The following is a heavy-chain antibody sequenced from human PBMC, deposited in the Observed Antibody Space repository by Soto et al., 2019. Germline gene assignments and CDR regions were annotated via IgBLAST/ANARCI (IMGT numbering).Heavy chain of an antibody. CDR3: AREVAAMVTYYYYYYYMDV. D-gene: IGHD5-18*01. CDR1: GGSFSGYD. CDR2: INHSGST. J-gene: IGHJ6*03. Sequence: SETLSLTCAVYGGSFSGYDWSWIRQPPGKGLEWIGEINHSGSTNYNPSLKSRVTISVDTSKNQFSLKLSSVTAADTAVYYCAREVAAMVTYYYYYYYMDVWGKGTTVTVSS. V-gene: IGHV4-34*01.